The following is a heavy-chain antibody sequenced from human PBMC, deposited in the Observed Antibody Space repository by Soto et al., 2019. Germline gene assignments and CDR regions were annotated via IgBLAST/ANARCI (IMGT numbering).Heavy chain of an antibody. D-gene: IGHD5-12*01. CDR1: GFTFSSYG. CDR3: ARDPRRGYDYYYYYYGMDV. J-gene: IGHJ6*02. Sequence: GGSLRLSCAASGFTFSSYGMHWVRQAPGKGLEWVAVIWYDGSNKYYADSVKGRFTISRDNSKNTLYLQMNSLRAEDTAVYYCARDPRRGYDYYYYYYGMDVWGQGTTVTVSS. V-gene: IGHV3-33*01. CDR2: IWYDGSNK.